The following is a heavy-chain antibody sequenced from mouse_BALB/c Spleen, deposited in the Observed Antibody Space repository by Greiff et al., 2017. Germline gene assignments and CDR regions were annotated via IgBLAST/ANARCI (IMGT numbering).Heavy chain of an antibody. J-gene: IGHJ3*01. V-gene: IGHV1-5*01. CDR2: IYPGNSDT. CDR1: GYSFTSYW. D-gene: IGHD2-4*01. CDR3: TMITTRKVWFAY. Sequence: EVKLQQSGTVLARPGASVKMSCKASGYSFTSYWMHWVKQRPGQGLEWIGAIYPGNSDTSYNQKFKGKAKLTAVTSASTAYMELSSLTNEDSAVYYCTMITTRKVWFAYWGQGTLVTVSA.